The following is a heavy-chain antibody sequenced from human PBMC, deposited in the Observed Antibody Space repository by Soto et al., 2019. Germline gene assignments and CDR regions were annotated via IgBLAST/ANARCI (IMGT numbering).Heavy chain of an antibody. V-gene: IGHV1-69*02. CDR3: ARAKTYCSSTSCYAADY. J-gene: IGHJ4*02. CDR1: GGTFSSYT. D-gene: IGHD2-2*01. CDR2: IIPILGIA. Sequence: QVQLVQSGAEVKKPGSSVKVSCKASGGTFSSYTISWVRQAPGQGLEWMGRIIPILGIANYAQKFQGRVTITADKSTSTADMELSSLRSEDTAVYYCARAKTYCSSTSCYAADYWGQGTLVTVSS.